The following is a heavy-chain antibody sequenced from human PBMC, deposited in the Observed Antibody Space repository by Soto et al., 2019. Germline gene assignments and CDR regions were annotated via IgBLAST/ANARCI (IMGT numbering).Heavy chain of an antibody. CDR2: IDPSDSYI. Sequence: VESLRISFKFSGYSFTTYLIACVVQMPGKGLEWVGRIDPSDSYINYSPSFECHVTFSVDRSISTAYLHWGSLRASGTAMYYCARHRASDILTAFYTGIELWGHGPTVNVSS. D-gene: IGHD3-9*01. CDR1: GYSFTTYL. CDR3: ARHRASDILTAFYTGIEL. J-gene: IGHJ6*01. V-gene: IGHV5-10-1*01.